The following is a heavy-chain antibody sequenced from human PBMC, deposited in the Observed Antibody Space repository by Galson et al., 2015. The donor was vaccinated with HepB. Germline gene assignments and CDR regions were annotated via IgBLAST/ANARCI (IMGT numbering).Heavy chain of an antibody. D-gene: IGHD2-15*01. Sequence: SVKASCKASGYTFSTYSITWVRQAPGQGLEWMGWISPYNGDTDYARKFQGRVTMTTDTFTSTAYMEVRSLRSDDTAVYYCARGALVAVVRGTLNNWFAPWGQGTLVTVSS. J-gene: IGHJ5*02. CDR1: GYTFSTYS. CDR2: ISPYNGDT. V-gene: IGHV1-18*01. CDR3: ARGALVAVVRGTLNNWFAP.